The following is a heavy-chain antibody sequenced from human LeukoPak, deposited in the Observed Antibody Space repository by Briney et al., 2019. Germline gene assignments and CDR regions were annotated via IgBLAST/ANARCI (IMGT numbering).Heavy chain of an antibody. D-gene: IGHD6-6*01. V-gene: IGHV4-30-2*01. CDR3: ARTSIAARRANAFDI. Sequence: SQTLSLTCTVAGGSISSGGYLWSWIRLPPGKGLEWIGYIYHSGSTYYNPSLKSRVTISVDRSKNRFSLKLSSVTAADTAVYYCARTSIAARRANAFDIWGKGTMVTVSS. CDR1: GGSISSGGYL. J-gene: IGHJ3*02. CDR2: IYHSGST.